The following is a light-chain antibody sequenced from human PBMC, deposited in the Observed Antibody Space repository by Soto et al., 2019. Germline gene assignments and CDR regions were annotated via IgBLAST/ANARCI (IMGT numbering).Light chain of an antibody. J-gene: IGKJ1*01. CDR1: QSISGW. CDR3: QQYYSYPWT. V-gene: IGKV1-5*01. Sequence: DIQMTQSPSTLSASAGDRVTITCRASQSISGWLAWYQQKPGKPPKLLIYDASSLEGGVPSRFSGSGSGTEFTLTISSLQPDDFATYYCQQYYSYPWTFGQGTKVDNK. CDR2: DAS.